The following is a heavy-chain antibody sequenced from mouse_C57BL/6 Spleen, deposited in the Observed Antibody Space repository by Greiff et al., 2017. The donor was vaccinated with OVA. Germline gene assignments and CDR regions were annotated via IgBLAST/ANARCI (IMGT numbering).Heavy chain of an antibody. V-gene: IGHV1-18*01. Sequence: EVQLQQSGPELVKPGASVKIPCKASGYTFTDYNMDWVKQSHGKSLEWIGDINPNNGGTINNQKFKGKATLTVDKSSSTAYMELRSLTSEDTAIYYCARGETTPLDYWGQGTTLTVSS. CDR1: GYTFTDYN. CDR2: INPNNGGT. J-gene: IGHJ2*01. CDR3: ARGETTPLDY. D-gene: IGHD1-1*01.